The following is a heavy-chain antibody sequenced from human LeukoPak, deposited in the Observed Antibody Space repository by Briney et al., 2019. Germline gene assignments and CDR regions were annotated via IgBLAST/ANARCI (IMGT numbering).Heavy chain of an antibody. V-gene: IGHV4-61*02. J-gene: IGHJ4*02. Sequence: PSETLSLTCTVSGGSISSGSYYWSWIRQPAGKGLEWIGRIYTSGSTNYNPSLKSRVTISVDTSKNQFSLKLSSVTAADTAVYYCARASFITIFGVDPVEDWGQGTLVTVSS. CDR3: ARASFITIFGVDPVED. CDR1: GGSISSGSYY. CDR2: IYTSGST. D-gene: IGHD3-3*01.